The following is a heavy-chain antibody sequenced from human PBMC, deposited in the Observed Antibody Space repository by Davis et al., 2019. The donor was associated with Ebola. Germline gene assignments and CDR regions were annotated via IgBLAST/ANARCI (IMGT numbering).Heavy chain of an antibody. J-gene: IGHJ4*02. V-gene: IGHV1-3*01. CDR3: ARASFGYNSGWYADY. CDR1: GFILTNYA. CDR2: VHGGNGNT. D-gene: IGHD6-19*01. Sequence: ASVKVSCKASGFILTNYAIHWVRQAPGQRLEWMGWVHGGNGNTKYSQRFQGRVTITTDASASTVYLDLTSLRSDDTAVFYCARASFGYNSGWYADYWGPGSLVTVSS.